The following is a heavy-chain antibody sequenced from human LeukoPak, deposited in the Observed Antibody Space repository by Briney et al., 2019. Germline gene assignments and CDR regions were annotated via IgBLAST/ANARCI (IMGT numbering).Heavy chain of an antibody. CDR2: IYTSGST. V-gene: IGHV4-4*07. CDR1: GGSISSYY. CDR3: ARDLGMAAAGTSGYYYYGMDV. Sequence: SETLSLTCTVSGGSISSYYWSWIRQPAGKGLEWIGRIYTSGSTDYNPSLKSRVTMSVDTSKNQFSLKLSSVTAADTAVYYCARDLGMAAAGTSGYYYYGMDVWGQGTTVTVSS. J-gene: IGHJ6*02. D-gene: IGHD6-13*01.